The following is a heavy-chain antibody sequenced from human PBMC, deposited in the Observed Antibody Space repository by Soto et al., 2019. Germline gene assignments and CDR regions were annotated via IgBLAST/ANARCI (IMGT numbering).Heavy chain of an antibody. CDR3: ASYWESTVSTWSFGAF. CDR2: IITFFGVK. J-gene: IGHJ4*02. D-gene: IGHD3-10*01. Sequence: QVQLVQSGAEVKKPGSSVKVSCKASGGTFSPYTVNWVRQAPGQGLEWRGRIITFFGVKNYAQKFQARVTLTADTSTTTAYMELSGLRFEDTAVYYCASYWESTVSTWSFGAFWGRGTLVTVSS. CDR1: GGTFSPYT. V-gene: IGHV1-69*02.